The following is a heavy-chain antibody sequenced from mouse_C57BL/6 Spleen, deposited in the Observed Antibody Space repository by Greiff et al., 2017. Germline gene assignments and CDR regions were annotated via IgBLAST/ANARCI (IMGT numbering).Heavy chain of an antibody. D-gene: IGHD4-1*01. CDR2: IDPETGGT. J-gene: IGHJ1*03. CDR1: GYTFTDYE. CDR3: TRLKLTETRYFDV. Sequence: QVQLQQSGAELVRPGASVTLSCKASGYTFTDYEMHWVKQTPVHGLEWIGAIDPETGGTAYNQKFKGKAILTADKSSSTAYMELRSLTSEDSAVYYCTRLKLTETRYFDVWGTGTTVTVSS. V-gene: IGHV1-15*01.